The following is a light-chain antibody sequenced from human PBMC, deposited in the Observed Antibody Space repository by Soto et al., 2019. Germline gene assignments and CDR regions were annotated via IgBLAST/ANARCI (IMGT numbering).Light chain of an antibody. CDR2: GAS. J-gene: IGKJ4*01. V-gene: IGKV3D-15*01. CDR1: QSVSSN. CDR3: QQRSNWLT. Sequence: VMTRPPANPSVLWGVSATLSCRASQSVSSNLAWYQQKPGQAPRLLIYGASTRATGIPARFSGSGSGTDFTLTISSLEPEDFAVYYCQQRSNWLTFGGGTKVDIK.